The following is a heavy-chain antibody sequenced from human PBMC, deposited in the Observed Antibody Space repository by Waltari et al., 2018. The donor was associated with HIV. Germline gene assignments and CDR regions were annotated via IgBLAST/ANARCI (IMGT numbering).Heavy chain of an antibody. CDR3: AREYCSSTSCSPNGRLGAFDI. J-gene: IGHJ3*02. V-gene: IGHV4-4*07. CDR2: IYTSGST. Sequence: QVQLQESGPGLVKASETLSLTCTVSGGSISSYYWSWIRQPAGKGLEWIGRIYTSGSTNYNSSLKSRVTMSMDTSRNQFFLKLSSVTAADTAVYYCAREYCSSTSCSPNGRLGAFDIWGQGTMVTVSS. CDR1: GGSISSYY. D-gene: IGHD2-2*01.